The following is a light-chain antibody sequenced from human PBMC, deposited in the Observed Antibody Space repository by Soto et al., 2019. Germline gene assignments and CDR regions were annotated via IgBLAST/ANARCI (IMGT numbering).Light chain of an antibody. Sequence: IVLTRSPATLSVSPLGRGMLSCMASQSVDISLAWYQQKPGQATRILIYGAYTRATDMKGTFSGRGSGKDFTITISRMENEDFEVYCCKKFSSYQINCGGGTTGDIK. V-gene: IGKV3-15*01. CDR2: GAY. CDR3: KKFSSYQIN. CDR1: QSVDIS. J-gene: IGKJ4*01.